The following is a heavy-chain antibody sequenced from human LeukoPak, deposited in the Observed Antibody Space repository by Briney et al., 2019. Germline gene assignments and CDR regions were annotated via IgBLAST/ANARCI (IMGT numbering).Heavy chain of an antibody. Sequence: GGSLRLSCAASGFTFSSYGMHWVRQAPGKGLEWVAVIWYDGSNKYYADSVKGRFTISRDNSKNTLYLQMNSLRAEDTAVYYCARPVYYESSGYLGGDAFDIWGQGTMVTVSS. CDR3: ARPVYYESSGYLGGDAFDI. CDR2: IWYDGSNK. V-gene: IGHV3-33*01. D-gene: IGHD3-22*01. CDR1: GFTFSSYG. J-gene: IGHJ3*02.